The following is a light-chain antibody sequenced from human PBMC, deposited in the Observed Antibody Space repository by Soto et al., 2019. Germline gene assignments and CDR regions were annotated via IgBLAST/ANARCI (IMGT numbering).Light chain of an antibody. Sequence: QSALTQPASVSGSPGQSITISCTGSGREIGAYDYVSWYQQHPGKAPKLIIYGVKNRPSGVSNRFSASKSAFTASLTISGLQTEDEADYYCSSYTTSYFYVFGPGTKLTVL. CDR2: GVK. CDR1: GREIGAYDY. V-gene: IGLV2-14*01. J-gene: IGLJ1*01. CDR3: SSYTTSYFYV.